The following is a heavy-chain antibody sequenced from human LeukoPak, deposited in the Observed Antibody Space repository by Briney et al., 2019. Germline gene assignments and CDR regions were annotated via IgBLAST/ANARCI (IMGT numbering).Heavy chain of an antibody. D-gene: IGHD2-8*01. V-gene: IGHV3-11*01. CDR2: IAGSGGTI. CDR1: GFTLSLSDYH. J-gene: IGHJ6*02. Sequence: GGSLTLSCAASGFTLSLSDYHVSWVRQAPGKGLEWISSIAGSGGTIYYAESVRGRFTFSRDTAKKSLYLQMNSLRAEDTAIYYCARGAYLGPPVNYYYGMDVWGPGTTVTVSS. CDR3: ARGAYLGPPVNYYYGMDV.